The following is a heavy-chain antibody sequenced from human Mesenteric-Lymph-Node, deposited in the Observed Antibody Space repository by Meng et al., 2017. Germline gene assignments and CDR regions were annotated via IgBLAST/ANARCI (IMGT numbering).Heavy chain of an antibody. Sequence: GESLKISCAASGFTFSAHWMHWVRQAPGKGLEWVSSISSSSTYIYYADSVKGRFTISRDNAKNALYLQMNSLRAEDTAIYYCARIRVEMATGSAFDIWGQGTMVTVSS. CDR1: GFTFSAHW. CDR2: ISSSSTYI. V-gene: IGHV3-21*01. CDR3: ARIRVEMATGSAFDI. D-gene: IGHD5-24*01. J-gene: IGHJ3*02.